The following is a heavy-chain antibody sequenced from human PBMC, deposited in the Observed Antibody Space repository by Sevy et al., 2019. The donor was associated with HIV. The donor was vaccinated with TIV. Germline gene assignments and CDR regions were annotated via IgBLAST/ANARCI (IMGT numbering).Heavy chain of an antibody. D-gene: IGHD4-4*01. CDR2: IYYSGST. CDR3: ARGGGGGNYYYYYYGMDV. V-gene: IGHV4-59*01. Sequence: SETLSLTCTVSGGSISSYYWSWIRQPPGKGLEWIGYIYYSGSTNYNPSLKSRVTISVDTSKNPFSLKLSSVTAAVTPVYYCARGGGGGNYYYYYYGMDVWGQGTTVTVSS. J-gene: IGHJ6*02. CDR1: GGSISSYY.